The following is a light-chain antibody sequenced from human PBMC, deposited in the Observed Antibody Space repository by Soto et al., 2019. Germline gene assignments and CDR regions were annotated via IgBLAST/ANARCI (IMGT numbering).Light chain of an antibody. CDR3: QQRSNSWT. CDR2: DAS. J-gene: IGKJ1*01. V-gene: IGKV3-11*01. Sequence: EIVLTQSPATLSLSPGERATLSCRASQSVSSYLAWYQQKPGQAPRLLIYDASNSATGIPARFSGSGSGTDFTFTISSLEPEDFAVYYCQQRSNSWTFGQGTKVDIK. CDR1: QSVSSY.